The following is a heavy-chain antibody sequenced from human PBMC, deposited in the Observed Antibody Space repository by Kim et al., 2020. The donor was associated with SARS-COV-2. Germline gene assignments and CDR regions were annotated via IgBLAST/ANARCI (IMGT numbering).Heavy chain of an antibody. CDR3: AREGPTPYFDH. CDR2: VGSDGRE. Sequence: GGSLRLSCVASGFTSTNYAVSWVRQAPGKRPEWVSAVGSDGREHYADAVRGRSTISRDTSKNTVYLQVDSLRADDTADYYCAREGPTPYFDHWGQGALVTVSS. D-gene: IGHD4-17*01. J-gene: IGHJ4*02. CDR1: GFTSTNYA. V-gene: IGHV3-23*01.